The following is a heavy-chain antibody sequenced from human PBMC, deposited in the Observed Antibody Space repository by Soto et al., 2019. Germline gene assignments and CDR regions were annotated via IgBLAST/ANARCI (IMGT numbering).Heavy chain of an antibody. CDR2: IYYSGST. CDR3: SRLYCSGGSCNEFDY. Sequence: QVQLQESGPGLVKPSQTLSLTCTVSGGSISSGGYYWSWIRQHPGKGLEWIGYIYYSGSTYYNPSLKRRVTLSLDTSKKQFSLKLSSVTAADTAVYYCSRLYCSGGSCNEFDYWGEGTLVTVSS. V-gene: IGHV4-31*03. CDR1: GGSISSGGYY. J-gene: IGHJ4*02. D-gene: IGHD2-15*01.